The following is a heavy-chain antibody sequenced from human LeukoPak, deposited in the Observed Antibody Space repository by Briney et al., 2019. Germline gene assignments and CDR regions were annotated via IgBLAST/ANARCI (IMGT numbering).Heavy chain of an antibody. CDR3: ARDWIAVAGSDY. J-gene: IGHJ4*02. V-gene: IGHV1-46*01. D-gene: IGHD6-19*01. Sequence: ASVKVSCKASGYTFTSYYMHWVRQAPGQGLEWMGIINPSGGSTSYAQKFQGRVTMTRDMSTSTVYMELSSLRSEDTAVYYCARDWIAVAGSDYWGQGTLVTVSS. CDR1: GYTFTSYY. CDR2: INPSGGST.